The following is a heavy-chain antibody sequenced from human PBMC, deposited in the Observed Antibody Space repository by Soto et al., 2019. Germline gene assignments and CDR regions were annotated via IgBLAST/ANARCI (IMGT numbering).Heavy chain of an antibody. J-gene: IGHJ4*02. CDR2: VRSDGDTT. V-gene: IGHV3-23*01. CDR3: AKGKGVGATPDGANC. D-gene: IGHD1-26*01. CDR1: GFTFSRYG. Sequence: VQVLESGGGLVQPGGSLRLSCAASGFTFSRYGMNWVRQAPGKGLEWVSGVRSDGDTTYNADSVKGRFTVARDNFKNTADLQMNSLRVEDTAVYYCAKGKGVGATPDGANCWGQGTLVTVSS.